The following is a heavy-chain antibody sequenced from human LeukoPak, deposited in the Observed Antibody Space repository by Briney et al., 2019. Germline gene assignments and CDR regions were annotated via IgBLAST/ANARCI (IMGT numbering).Heavy chain of an antibody. J-gene: IGHJ5*02. CDR1: GYTFTGYY. D-gene: IGHD2-2*02. CDR2: INPNSGGT. Sequence: ASVKVSCKASGYTFTGYYMHWVRQAPGQGLEGMGWINPNSGGTNYAQKFQRSVTMPGATSISTAYMELSRMRSADTAAYTCARPHGRSTTCYSSFDPWGQGTLVTVSS. V-gene: IGHV1-2*02. CDR3: ARPHGRSTTCYSSFDP.